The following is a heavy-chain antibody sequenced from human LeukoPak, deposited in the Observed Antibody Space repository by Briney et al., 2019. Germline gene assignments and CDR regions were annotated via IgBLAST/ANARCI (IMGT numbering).Heavy chain of an antibody. J-gene: IGHJ6*03. CDR1: GYTFTSYG. D-gene: IGHD2-15*01. Sequence: GASVKVSCKASGYTFTSYGISWVRQAPGQGLEWMGWINTNTGSPTYAPGFTGRFVFSLDTSVSTAYLQINSLKAEDSAVYYCARVGWPYYDYYMDVWGKGTTVTVSS. V-gene: IGHV7-4-1*02. CDR2: INTNTGSP. CDR3: ARVGWPYYDYYMDV.